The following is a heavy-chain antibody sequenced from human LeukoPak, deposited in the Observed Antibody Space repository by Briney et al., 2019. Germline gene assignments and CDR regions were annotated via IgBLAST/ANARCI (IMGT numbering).Heavy chain of an antibody. V-gene: IGHV4-39*01. D-gene: IGHD6-19*01. CDR1: GGSINTNDYH. Sequence: SETLSLTCTVSGGSINTNDYHWGWVRQPPGKGLDWIASIFYSGPIYYNPSLKSRVTIFLDTSKNQFSLNLTSVTAADTAVYYCARLTAVAGPHNDFLDYWGQGTLVTVSS. J-gene: IGHJ4*02. CDR3: ARLTAVAGPHNDFLDY. CDR2: IFYSGPI.